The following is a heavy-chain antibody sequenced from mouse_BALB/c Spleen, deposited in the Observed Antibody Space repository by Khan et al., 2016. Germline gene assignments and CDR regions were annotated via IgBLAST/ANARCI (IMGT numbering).Heavy chain of an antibody. CDR1: GYSITSDYA. Sequence: EVQLQESGPGLVKPSQSLSLTCTVTGYSITSDYAWNWIRQFPGNKLEWMGYISYSGSTSYNPSLKSRISITRDTSKTKFFMQLNSVTTEDTATYYCARRGGSYDGYYDFDYWGQGTTLTVAS. CDR2: ISYSGST. J-gene: IGHJ2*01. D-gene: IGHD2-3*01. V-gene: IGHV3-2*02. CDR3: ARRGGSYDGYYDFDY.